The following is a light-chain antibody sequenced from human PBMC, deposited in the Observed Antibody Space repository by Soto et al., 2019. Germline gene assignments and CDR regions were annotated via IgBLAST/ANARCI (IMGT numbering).Light chain of an antibody. V-gene: IGKV3-11*01. CDR1: QSVSVY. CDR3: QQRANWPPYT. CDR2: DAS. J-gene: IGKJ2*01. Sequence: EIVLTQSPATLSLSPGERATLSCRASQSVSVYLAWYQQKPGQAPRLLIYDASNRGTGIPDRFSGSGSGTDFTLTISSLEAEDFAVYYCQQRANWPPYTFGQGTKLEIK.